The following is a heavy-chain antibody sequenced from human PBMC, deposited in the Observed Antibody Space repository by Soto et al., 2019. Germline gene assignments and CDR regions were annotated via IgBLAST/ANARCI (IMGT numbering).Heavy chain of an antibody. CDR3: VSGGVATISDRIARREYYYYGMDV. V-gene: IGHV1-69*02. Sequence: QVQLVQSGAEVKKPGSSVKVSCKASGGTFSSYTISWVRQAPGQGLEWMGRIIPILGIANYAQKFQGRVTITADKSTSTAYMELSSLRSEDTAVYYCVSGGVATISDRIARREYYYYGMDVWGQGTTVTVSS. CDR2: IIPILGIA. CDR1: GGTFSSYT. J-gene: IGHJ6*02. D-gene: IGHD5-12*01.